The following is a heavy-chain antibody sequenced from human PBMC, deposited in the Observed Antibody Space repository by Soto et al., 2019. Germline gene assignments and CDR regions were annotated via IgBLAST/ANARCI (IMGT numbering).Heavy chain of an antibody. J-gene: IGHJ5*02. Sequence: KSSETLSLTCNVSCGSIRSYYWNWIRQPPGKTLEWIGDVYYSGSANYNPSLKSRVTISVDMSRNQFSLKLNSVTAADTAVYYCARGSMVRGPTPFDPWGLGTLVTVSS. V-gene: IGHV4-59*01. CDR1: CGSIRSYY. D-gene: IGHD3-10*01. CDR3: ARGSMVRGPTPFDP. CDR2: VYYSGSA.